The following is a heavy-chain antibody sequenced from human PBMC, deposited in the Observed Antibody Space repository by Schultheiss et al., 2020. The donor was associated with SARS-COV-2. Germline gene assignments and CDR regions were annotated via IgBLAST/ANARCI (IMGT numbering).Heavy chain of an antibody. J-gene: IGHJ6*03. Sequence: SETLSLTYTVSGGSISSYSWSWIRQPPGKGLEWIGYIYHSGSTYYNPSLKSRVTISVDTSKNQFSLKLSSVTAADTAVYYCASRNYDFWSGYYTGISYYYYYMDVWGKGTTVTVSS. V-gene: IGHV4-59*04. D-gene: IGHD3-3*01. CDR3: ASRNYDFWSGYYTGISYYYYYMDV. CDR1: GGSISSYS. CDR2: IYHSGST.